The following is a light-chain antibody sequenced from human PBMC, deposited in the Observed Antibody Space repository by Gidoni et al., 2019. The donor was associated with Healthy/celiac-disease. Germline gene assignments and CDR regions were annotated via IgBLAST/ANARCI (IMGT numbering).Light chain of an antibody. CDR3: YHCSSAPT. Sequence: EIVLTQSPGTLSLSPGARATLSCRASQSVSSSYLAWYQQKPGQAPRLLIYGASSSATGIPDSVSGSGSESDLTLTIIRPEPVALAVYHRYHCSSAPTFGQGTKVEIK. V-gene: IGKV3-20*01. CDR2: GAS. J-gene: IGKJ1*01. CDR1: QSVSSSY.